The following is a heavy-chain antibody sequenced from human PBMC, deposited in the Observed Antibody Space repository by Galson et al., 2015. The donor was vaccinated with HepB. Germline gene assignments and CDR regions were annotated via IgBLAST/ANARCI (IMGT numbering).Heavy chain of an antibody. CDR2: INSDGSST. CDR1: GFTFSSYW. Sequence: SLRLSCAASGFTFSSYWMHWVRQAPGKGLVWVSRINSDGSSTSYADSVKGRFTISGDNAKNTVYLQMNTLRAEDTAVYYCTRDPVRDDRRGFDIWGQGTMVTVSS. J-gene: IGHJ3*02. V-gene: IGHV3-74*01. CDR3: TRDPVRDDRRGFDI. D-gene: IGHD2-21*01.